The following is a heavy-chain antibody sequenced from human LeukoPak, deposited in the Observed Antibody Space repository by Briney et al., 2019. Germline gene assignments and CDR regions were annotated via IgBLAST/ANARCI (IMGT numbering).Heavy chain of an antibody. J-gene: IGHJ6*03. CDR3: ATDSVKVTTVRRVPHYMDV. CDR1: GFTFSSYG. D-gene: IGHD4-17*01. CDR2: RYDGSIK. Sequence: GGSLRLSCAASGFTFSSYGMHWVCQAPGKGLEWVALRYDGSIKYYADSVKGRFTISRDNSKNTLYLQMNSLRAEDTAAYYCATDSVKVTTVRRVPHYMDVWGKGTTVTISS. V-gene: IGHV3-30*02.